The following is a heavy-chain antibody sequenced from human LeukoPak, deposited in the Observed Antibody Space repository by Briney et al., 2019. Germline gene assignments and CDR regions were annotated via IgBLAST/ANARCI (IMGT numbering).Heavy chain of an antibody. D-gene: IGHD3-3*01. Sequence: PSETLSPTCTVSGGSISSSSYYWGWIRQPPGKGLEWIGSIYYSGSTYYNPSLKSRVTISVDTSKNQFSLKLSSVTAADTAVYYCARTMTYFDYWGQGTLVTVSS. J-gene: IGHJ4*02. CDR1: GGSISSSSYY. V-gene: IGHV4-39*01. CDR3: ARTMTYFDY. CDR2: IYYSGST.